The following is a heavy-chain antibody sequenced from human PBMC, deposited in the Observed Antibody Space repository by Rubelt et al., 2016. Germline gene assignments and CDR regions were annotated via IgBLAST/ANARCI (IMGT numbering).Heavy chain of an antibody. V-gene: IGHV3-48*02. CDR3: ARDPSNSVGNHVYFDY. J-gene: IGHJ4*02. D-gene: IGHD1-26*01. Sequence: VRQPPGKGLEWVPHISSSSSNIYYADSVKGRFTISRDNAKNSLYLQMNSLRDEDTAVYYCARDPSNSVGNHVYFDYWAQGTLVTVSS. CDR2: ISSSSSNI.